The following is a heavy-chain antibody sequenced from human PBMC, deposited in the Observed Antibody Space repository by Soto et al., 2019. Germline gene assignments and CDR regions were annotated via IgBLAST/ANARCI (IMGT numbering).Heavy chain of an antibody. CDR2: SNAGNGNT. D-gene: IGHD3-22*01. Sequence: QVQLVQSGAEEKKPGASVKVSCKASGYTFTSYEMHWVRQAPGQRREWMGWSNAGNGNTKYSQKFQGRVTITRDTSASTAYMALSSLRSEDTAVYYCARGSGYYYWDDYWGQGTLVTVS. J-gene: IGHJ4*02. CDR3: ARGSGYYYWDDY. V-gene: IGHV1-3*05. CDR1: GYTFTSYE.